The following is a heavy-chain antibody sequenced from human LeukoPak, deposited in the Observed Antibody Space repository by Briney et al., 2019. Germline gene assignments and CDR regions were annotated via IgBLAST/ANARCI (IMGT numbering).Heavy chain of an antibody. CDR1: GFTFSDYS. J-gene: IGHJ1*01. CDR2: ISRRSRHV. Sequence: GGSLRLSCAASGFTFSDYSMNWVRQAPGKGLEWVSSISRRSRHVYYAGSVKGRFTISRDNAKNSLYLQMNSLRAEAMAVYFCVRDLMGSGSTTAYLHHWGQGTLVTVSS. CDR3: VRDLMGSGSTTAYLHH. V-gene: IGHV3-21*01. D-gene: IGHD1-1*01.